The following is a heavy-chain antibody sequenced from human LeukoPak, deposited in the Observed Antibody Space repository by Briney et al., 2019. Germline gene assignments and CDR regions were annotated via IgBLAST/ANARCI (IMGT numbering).Heavy chain of an antibody. CDR1: GCSISSSSYC. CDR3: ARERWDDYGDYRAVGGNLYFDY. CDR2: IHYSGST. Sequence: SETLSLTCTVSGCSISSSSYCWGWLPQPPGKWLEWIRSIHYSGSTYYHPSHKSRVTISVDTSKNQFSLKLSSVTAADTAVYYCARERWDDYGDYRAVGGNLYFDYWGQGTLVTVSS. J-gene: IGHJ4*02. D-gene: IGHD4-17*01. V-gene: IGHV4-39*02.